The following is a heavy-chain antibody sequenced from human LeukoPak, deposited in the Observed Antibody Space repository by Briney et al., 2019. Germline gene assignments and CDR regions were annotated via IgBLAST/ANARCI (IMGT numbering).Heavy chain of an antibody. Sequence: GASVKVSCKASGYTFTGYYMHWVRQAPGQGLEWMGWINPNSGGTNYAQKFQGWVTMTRDTSISTAYMELSRLRSDDTAVYYCAVVNDSSGYYFDAFDIWGQGTMDTVSS. V-gene: IGHV1-2*04. CDR2: INPNSGGT. J-gene: IGHJ3*02. D-gene: IGHD3-22*01. CDR1: GYTFTGYY. CDR3: AVVNDSSGYYFDAFDI.